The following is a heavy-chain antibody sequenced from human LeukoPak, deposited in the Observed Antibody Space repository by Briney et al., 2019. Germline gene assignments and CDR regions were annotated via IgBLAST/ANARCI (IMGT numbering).Heavy chain of an antibody. CDR2: ISYSGIT. D-gene: IGHD6-13*01. Sequence: PSETLSLTCTVSGGSISSDFWSWIRQPPGKGLEWLGYISYSGITNYNPPLKSRVTISVDTSKNQFSLRLRSVTAADTAVYFCAGDIAAVNIPGSRLDPWGQGTLVTVSS. J-gene: IGHJ5*02. CDR3: AGDIAAVNIPGSRLDP. CDR1: GGSISSDF. V-gene: IGHV4-59*08.